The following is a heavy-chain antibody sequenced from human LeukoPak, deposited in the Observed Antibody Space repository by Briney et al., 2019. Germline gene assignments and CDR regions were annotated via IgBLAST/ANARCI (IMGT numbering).Heavy chain of an antibody. V-gene: IGHV3-23*05. Sequence: GGSLRLSCVASGFSFNTFALAWVRQAPGKGLEWVSTISDYPHYADSVRGRFTISRDNSRKTVFLQMNSLTPEDAATYYCTKDSQGSYDGFWYGTYGMDVWGQGTTVTVSS. CDR1: GFSFNTFA. J-gene: IGHJ6*02. CDR2: ISDYP. CDR3: TKDSQGSYDGFWYGTYGMDV. D-gene: IGHD3-16*01.